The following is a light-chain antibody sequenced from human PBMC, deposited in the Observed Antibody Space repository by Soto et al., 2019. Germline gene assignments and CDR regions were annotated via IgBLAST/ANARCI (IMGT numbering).Light chain of an antibody. J-gene: IGKJ5*01. V-gene: IGKV3-20*01. CDR2: GAS. Sequence: EIVVTQSPATLSLPPGARATLSCRASQSVSSYLSWYQQKPGQAPRLVISGASSRATAIPDRFSGSGSGTDFTLTISRLEPEDFAVYYCQEYVSSPLTFGGGTRLE. CDR3: QEYVSSPLT. CDR1: QSVSSY.